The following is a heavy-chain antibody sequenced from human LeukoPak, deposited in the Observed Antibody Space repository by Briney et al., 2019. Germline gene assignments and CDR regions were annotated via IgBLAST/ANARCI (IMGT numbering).Heavy chain of an antibody. Sequence: GASVKVSCKASGYTFTGYYMHWVRQAPGQGLEWMGWISAYNGNTNYAQKFQGRVTMTRDTSISTAYMELSRLRSDDTAVYYCARDYYGSGCLFDYWGQGTLVTVSS. D-gene: IGHD3-10*01. CDR3: ARDYYGSGCLFDY. J-gene: IGHJ4*02. V-gene: IGHV1-2*02. CDR1: GYTFTGYY. CDR2: ISAYNGNT.